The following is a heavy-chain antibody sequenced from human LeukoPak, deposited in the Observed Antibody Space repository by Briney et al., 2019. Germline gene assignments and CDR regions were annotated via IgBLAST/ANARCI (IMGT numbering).Heavy chain of an antibody. CDR3: ARHPKFDY. J-gene: IGHJ4*02. Sequence: PGGSLRLSCAASGFTFSTYNMNWVRQAPGRGLEWVSYISASSSTIYYAASVKGRFIISRDNAKNSLYLQMDSLRAEDTAVYYCARHPKFDYWGQGTLVTVSS. V-gene: IGHV3-48*01. CDR2: ISASSSTI. CDR1: GFTFSTYN.